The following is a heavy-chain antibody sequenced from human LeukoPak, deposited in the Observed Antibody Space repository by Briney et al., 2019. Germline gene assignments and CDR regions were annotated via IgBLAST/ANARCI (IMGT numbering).Heavy chain of an antibody. D-gene: IGHD2-15*01. CDR2: INPNSGGA. J-gene: IGHJ6*03. V-gene: IGHV1-2*02. CDR1: GYTFTGYY. Sequence: ASVKVSCKASGYTFTGYYMRWVRQAPGQGLEWMGGINPNSGGANYAQKFQGRVTMTRDTSISTAYMELSRLRSDDTAVYYCARDGASYCSGGSCYGRDYYYYYMDVWGKGTTVTVSS. CDR3: ARDGASYCSGGSCYGRDYYYYYMDV.